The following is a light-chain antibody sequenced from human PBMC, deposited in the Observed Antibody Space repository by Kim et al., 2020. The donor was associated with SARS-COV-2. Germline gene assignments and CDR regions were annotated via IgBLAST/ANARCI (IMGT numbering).Light chain of an antibody. CDR1: RRDVGGDNS. V-gene: IGLV2-11*01. Sequence: GPSVTISRNGTRRDVGGDNSSSWFQQHTGKAPKLMIYDGRRRPSGVPDRFSGSKSGNTASLTISGLQAEDEADYYCCSYAGSYTLVFGGGTQLTVL. CDR3: CSYAGSYTLV. CDR2: DGR. J-gene: IGLJ2*01.